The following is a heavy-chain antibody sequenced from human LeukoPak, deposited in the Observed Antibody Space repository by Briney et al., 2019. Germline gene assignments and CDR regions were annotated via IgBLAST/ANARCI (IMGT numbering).Heavy chain of an antibody. CDR1: GGSISSYY. J-gene: IGHJ4*02. V-gene: IGHV4-59*01. Sequence: SETLSLTCTVSGGSISSYYWSWIRQPPGKGLEWIGYMYYSGSTNYNPSLKSRVTISVDTSKNQSSLKLSSVTAADTAVYYCARVDILTGSIDYWGPGTLVTVSS. CDR2: MYYSGST. CDR3: ARVDILTGSIDY. D-gene: IGHD3-9*01.